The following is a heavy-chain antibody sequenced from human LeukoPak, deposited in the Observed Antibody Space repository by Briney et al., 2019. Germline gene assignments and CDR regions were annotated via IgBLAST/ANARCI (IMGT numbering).Heavy chain of an antibody. V-gene: IGHV4-34*01. D-gene: IGHD1-26*01. CDR2: INLSGST. CDR1: GGSFSGYY. Sequence: PSETLSLTCAVNGGSFSGYYWSWIRQPPGKGLEWIGEINLSGSTKYNPSLKSRVTISVDTSKNQFSLKLSTVTAADTAVYYCARVDSRNYPWYFDLWGRGTLVTVSS. J-gene: IGHJ2*01. CDR3: ARVDSRNYPWYFDL.